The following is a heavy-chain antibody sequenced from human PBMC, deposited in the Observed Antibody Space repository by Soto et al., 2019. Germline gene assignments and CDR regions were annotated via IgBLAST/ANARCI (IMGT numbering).Heavy chain of an antibody. CDR2: ISYDGSNK. D-gene: IGHD3-10*01. Sequence: VGSLRLSGSASGFSFRNYAMTWVRQAPGKWLEWVAVISYDGSNKYYADSVKGRFSISRDNSKNTVYLQMDSLRAEDTAVYYCARARRGAPYYYTMDLWGQGTTVTVSS. V-gene: IGHV3-30-3*01. CDR1: GFSFRNYA. CDR3: ARARRGAPYYYTMDL. J-gene: IGHJ6*02.